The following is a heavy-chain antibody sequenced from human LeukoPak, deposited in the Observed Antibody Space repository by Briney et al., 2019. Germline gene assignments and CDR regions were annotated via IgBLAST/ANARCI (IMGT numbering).Heavy chain of an antibody. J-gene: IGHJ3*02. CDR2: ISAYNGNT. Sequence: ASVKVSCKASGYTFTSYGISWVRQAPGQGLEWMGWISAYNGNTNYAQKLQGRVTMTTDTSTSTAYMELRSLRSDDTAVYYCARVEEYYYGSGSYSVDAFDTWGQGTMVTVSS. D-gene: IGHD3-10*01. CDR1: GYTFTSYG. CDR3: ARVEEYYYGSGSYSVDAFDT. V-gene: IGHV1-18*01.